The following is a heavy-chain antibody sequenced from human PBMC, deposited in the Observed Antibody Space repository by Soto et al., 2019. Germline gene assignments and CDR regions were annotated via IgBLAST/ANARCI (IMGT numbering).Heavy chain of an antibody. Sequence: GGSLRLSCAASGFTFTRYSTNWVRQAPGKGLEWVSSISSTTNYIYYGDSMKGRFTISRDNAKNSLYLEMNSLRAEDTAVYYCARESEDLTSNFDYWGQGTLVTVSS. CDR1: GFTFTRYS. J-gene: IGHJ4*02. CDR3: ARESEDLTSNFDY. CDR2: ISSTTNYI. V-gene: IGHV3-21*06.